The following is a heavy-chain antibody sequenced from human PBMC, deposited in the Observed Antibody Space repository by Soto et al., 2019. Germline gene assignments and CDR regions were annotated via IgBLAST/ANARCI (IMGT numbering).Heavy chain of an antibody. CDR2: IYYSGST. V-gene: IGHV4-31*03. Sequence: PSETLSLTCTDSGGSSSSGGYYWSWIRQHPGKGLKCIRYIYYSGSTYHDPSLKSRVTIAVDTSKNQLSLKLSSVTAADTAVYYCARRIAARPRYYYYYGMDVWGQVTTVTVSS. CDR3: ARRIAARPRYYYYYGMDV. CDR1: GGSSSSGGYY. J-gene: IGHJ6*02. D-gene: IGHD6-6*01.